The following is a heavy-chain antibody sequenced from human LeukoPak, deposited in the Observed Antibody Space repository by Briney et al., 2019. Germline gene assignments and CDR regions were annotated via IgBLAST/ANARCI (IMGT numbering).Heavy chain of an antibody. CDR3: ARTAPGTPLGGYYYYMGV. D-gene: IGHD1/OR15-1a*01. V-gene: IGHV1-18*01. CDR2: ISAYNGNT. J-gene: IGHJ6*03. CDR1: GYTFNSYG. Sequence: ASVKVSCKASGYTFNSYGINWVRQAPGQGLEWMGWISAYNGNTRYAQNLRDRVTMTTDTSMSTAYMEVRSLRSDDTAVYYCARTAPGTPLGGYYYYMGVWGKGTTVTVSS.